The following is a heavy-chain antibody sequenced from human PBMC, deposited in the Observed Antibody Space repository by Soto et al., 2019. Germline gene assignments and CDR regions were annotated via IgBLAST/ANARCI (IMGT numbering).Heavy chain of an antibody. V-gene: IGHV1-18*01. CDR2: ISAYNGNT. D-gene: IGHD3-16*02. J-gene: IGHJ4*02. Sequence: ASVKVPCKASGYTFTSYGISWVRQAPGQGLEWMGWISAYNGNTNYAQKLQGRVTMTTDTSTSTAYMELRSLRSDDTAVYYCARDGIPYDYVWGSYRGFDYWGQGTLVTVSS. CDR3: ARDGIPYDYVWGSYRGFDY. CDR1: GYTFTSYG.